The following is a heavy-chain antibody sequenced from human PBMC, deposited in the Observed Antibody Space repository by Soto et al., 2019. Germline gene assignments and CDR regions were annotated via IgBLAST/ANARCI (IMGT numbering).Heavy chain of an antibody. Sequence: AGSLRLSCASSGYTVSSNYMSSVRQPPGKGLEWVSVIYGGGSTHYADSVKSRFTIDRVNSNATLYLHMIRVRAEYTAVYYCATSLDSSRTYSSSYAALFWGEGILVIVSS. V-gene: IGHV3-66*01. D-gene: IGHD3-10*01. CDR3: ATSLDSSRTYSSSYAALF. J-gene: IGHJ1*01. CDR2: IYGGGST. CDR1: GYTVSSNY.